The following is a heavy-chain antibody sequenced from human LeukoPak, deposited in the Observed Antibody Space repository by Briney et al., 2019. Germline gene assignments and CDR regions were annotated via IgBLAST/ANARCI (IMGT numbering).Heavy chain of an antibody. Sequence: GSLRLSCAASGFTFSSHAMNWVRQAPGKGLEWVSSIDEGDGTTHYADSVKGRFTISRDDSKNTLYLQLNSQRVEDTAVYCCAKQWLVGSWGQGTLVTVSS. CDR3: AKQWLVGS. CDR1: GFTFSSHA. J-gene: IGHJ4*02. D-gene: IGHD6-19*01. CDR2: IDEGDGTT. V-gene: IGHV3-23*01.